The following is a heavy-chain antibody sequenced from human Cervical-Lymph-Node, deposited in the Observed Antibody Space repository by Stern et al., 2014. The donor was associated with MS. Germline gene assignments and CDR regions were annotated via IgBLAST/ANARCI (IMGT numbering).Heavy chain of an antibody. Sequence: HVQLVQSGGGVVQPGRSLRLSCAGSGFTFSTYGMHWVRQAPGKGLEWVALISHDGSKKYYVDSVKGRFTISRDNSKNTMYVHMNSLRDEDTAVYYCAKDRGSGWSLDYWGQGTLVIVSS. J-gene: IGHJ4*02. D-gene: IGHD6-19*01. CDR3: AKDRGSGWSLDY. V-gene: IGHV3-30*18. CDR1: GFTFSTYG. CDR2: ISHDGSKK.